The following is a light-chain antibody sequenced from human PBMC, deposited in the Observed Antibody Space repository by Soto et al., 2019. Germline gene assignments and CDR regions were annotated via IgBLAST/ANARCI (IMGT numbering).Light chain of an antibody. V-gene: IGLV2-14*01. CDR3: SSYTSSSTYV. J-gene: IGLJ1*01. CDR1: RSDVGGYNY. CDR2: DVT. Sequence: QSLLTQPASVSGSPGQSITISCTGTRSDVGGYNYVYWHQQHPGKAPKLMIYDVTNRPSGVSDRFSGSKSGNTASLTISGLRAEDEADYYCSSYTSSSTYVFGAGTKVTVL.